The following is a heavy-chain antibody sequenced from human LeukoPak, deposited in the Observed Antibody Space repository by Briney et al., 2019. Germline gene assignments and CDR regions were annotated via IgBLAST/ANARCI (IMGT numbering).Heavy chain of an antibody. CDR1: GFTFDDYA. Sequence: PGRSLRLSCAASGFTFDDYAMHWVRQAPGKGLEWVSGISWNSGSIGYADSVKDRFTISRDNAKNSLYLQMNSLRAEDTALYYCAKSAPSSVAGNFDYWGQGTLVTVSS. J-gene: IGHJ4*02. V-gene: IGHV3-9*01. CDR2: ISWNSGSI. CDR3: AKSAPSSVAGNFDY. D-gene: IGHD6-19*01.